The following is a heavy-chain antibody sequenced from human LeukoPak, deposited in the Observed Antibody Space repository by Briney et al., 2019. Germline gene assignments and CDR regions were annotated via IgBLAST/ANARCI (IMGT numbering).Heavy chain of an antibody. CDR1: GFTSSSYW. J-gene: IGHJ4*02. V-gene: IGHV3-74*01. CDR3: ARGRPHGNDY. CDR2: IASDGSST. D-gene: IGHD4-23*01. Sequence: GGSLRLSCAASGFTSSSYWMYWVRQAPGKGLVWVSRIASDGSSTTYADSVKGRFSISRDNAKNTLYLQMNSLRVEDTAVYYCARGRPHGNDYWGQGTLVTVSS.